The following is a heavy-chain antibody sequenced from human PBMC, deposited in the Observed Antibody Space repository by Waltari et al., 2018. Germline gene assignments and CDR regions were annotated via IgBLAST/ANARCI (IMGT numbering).Heavy chain of an antibody. Sequence: QVQLQESGPGLVKPSETLSLTCTVSGGSISSYYWRWIRQPPGKGLEWIGYIYYSGSTNYNPSLKSRVTISVDTSKNQFSLKLSSVTAADTAVYYCARGYNWNYLYYYYMDVWGKGTTVTISS. V-gene: IGHV4-59*01. CDR3: ARGYNWNYLYYYYMDV. CDR2: IYYSGST. J-gene: IGHJ6*03. CDR1: GGSISSYY. D-gene: IGHD1-7*01.